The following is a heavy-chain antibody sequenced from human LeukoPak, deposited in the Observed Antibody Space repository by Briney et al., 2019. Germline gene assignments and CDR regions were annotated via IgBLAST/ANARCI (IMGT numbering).Heavy chain of an antibody. J-gene: IGHJ4*02. Sequence: SETLSLTCAVSGYSISSGYYWGWIRPPPGKGLEWIATFYHGWSTYYNPSLKSRVTISVDTSKYHFSLKLTSVTAADTAVYYCARLGQVITEPRFDYWGQGTLVTVPS. CDR3: ARLGQVITEPRFDY. CDR2: FYHGWST. CDR1: GYSISSGYY. V-gene: IGHV4-38-2*01. D-gene: IGHD3/OR15-3a*01.